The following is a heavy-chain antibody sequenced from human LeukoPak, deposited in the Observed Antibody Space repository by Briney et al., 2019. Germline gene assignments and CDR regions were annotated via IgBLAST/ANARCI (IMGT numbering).Heavy chain of an antibody. CDR3: ARALKGYDSSGYYIYYYYYYMDV. D-gene: IGHD3-22*01. V-gene: IGHV3-74*01. Sequence: GGSLRLSCAASGFTFSDTWMHWVRQAPGEGLVWVSRIRSDGSDTRYAESVKGRFTISRDNSKNTLYLQMNSLRAEDTAVYYCARALKGYDSSGYYIYYYYYYMDVWGKGTTVTISS. J-gene: IGHJ6*03. CDR1: GFTFSDTW. CDR2: IRSDGSDT.